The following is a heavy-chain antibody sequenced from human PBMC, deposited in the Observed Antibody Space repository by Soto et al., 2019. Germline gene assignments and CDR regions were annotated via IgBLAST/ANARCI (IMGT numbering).Heavy chain of an antibody. CDR1: GFTFSSYP. D-gene: IGHD5-12*01. Sequence: PGGSLRLSCAASGFTFSSYPMSWVRQAPGKGLEWVSAITGSGFTTYYADSVKGRFTISRDNFKSTLYLQMNSLRAEDTALYYCARDHSTRTSGYDVGSPWGHGTLVTVSS. J-gene: IGHJ5*02. V-gene: IGHV3-23*01. CDR2: ITGSGFTT. CDR3: ARDHSTRTSGYDVGSP.